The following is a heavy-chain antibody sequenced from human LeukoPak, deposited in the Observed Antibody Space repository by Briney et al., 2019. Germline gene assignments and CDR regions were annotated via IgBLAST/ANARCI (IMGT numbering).Heavy chain of an antibody. CDR2: ISLSGNT. V-gene: IGHV4-38-2*02. Sequence: SETLSLTCTVSGFSISSGYYWGWIRQAPGKGLEWIGSISLSGNTYYNPSLKSRVTISIDTSKNHFSLKLSSVTAADTAVYYCARNYFGSLDPDSFVIWGQGTMVTVSS. D-gene: IGHD3-10*01. J-gene: IGHJ3*02. CDR1: GFSISSGYY. CDR3: ARNYFGSLDPDSFVI.